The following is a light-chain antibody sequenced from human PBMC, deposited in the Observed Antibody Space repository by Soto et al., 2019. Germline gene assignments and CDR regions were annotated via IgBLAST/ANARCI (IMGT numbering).Light chain of an antibody. Sequence: DIVMTQSPDSLAVSLGERATINCKSSQPILYRPNNENALVWYQQKPGQPPKLLLSWTTTRESGAPDRFSGSGSGTDFTLTISSLQAEYVAVYYCQQFYTTPAFGQGTRLEIK. J-gene: IGKJ5*01. CDR3: QQFYTTPA. CDR1: QPILYRPNNENA. V-gene: IGKV4-1*01. CDR2: WTT.